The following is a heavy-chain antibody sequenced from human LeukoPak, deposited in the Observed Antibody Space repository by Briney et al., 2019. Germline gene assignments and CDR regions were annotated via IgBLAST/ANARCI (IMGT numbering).Heavy chain of an antibody. V-gene: IGHV3-23*01. CDR3: AKYATGGDY. CDR1: GFTFSSYA. J-gene: IGHJ4*02. CDR2: IGGSGGAT. D-gene: IGHD2-8*01. Sequence: GGSLRLSCAASGFTFSSYAMSWVRQAPEKGLEWVSSIGGSGGATYYADSVKGRFTISRDNSKNTLSLHMNSLRAEDTALYYCAKYATGGDYWGQGTLVTVSS.